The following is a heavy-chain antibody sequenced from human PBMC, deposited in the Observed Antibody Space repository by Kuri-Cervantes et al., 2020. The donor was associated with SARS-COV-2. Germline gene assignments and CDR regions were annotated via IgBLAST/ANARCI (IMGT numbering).Heavy chain of an antibody. CDR1: GFTFSSYG. D-gene: IGHD4-17*01. J-gene: IGHJ4*02. Sequence: ETLSLTCAASGFTFSSYGMHWVRQAPGKGLEWVSSISSSSSYIYYADSVKGRFTISGDNAKNSLYLQMNSLRAEDTAVYYCARAHYGDYVAYIYWGQGTLVTVSS. CDR3: ARAHYGDYVAYIY. CDR2: ISSSSSYI. V-gene: IGHV3-21*01.